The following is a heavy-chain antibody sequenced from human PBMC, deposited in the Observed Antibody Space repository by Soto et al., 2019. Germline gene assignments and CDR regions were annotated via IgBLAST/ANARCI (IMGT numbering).Heavy chain of an antibody. V-gene: IGHV4-59*01. J-gene: IGHJ6*02. D-gene: IGHD5-18*01. CDR3: ARVIDRQLWSARYYYGMDV. CDR2: IYYSGST. Sequence: SETLSLTCTVSGGSISSYYLSWIRQPPGKGLEWIGYIYYSGSTNYNPSLKSRVTISVDTSKNQFSLKLSSVTAADTAVYYCARVIDRQLWSARYYYGMDVWGQGTTVTVYS. CDR1: GGSISSYY.